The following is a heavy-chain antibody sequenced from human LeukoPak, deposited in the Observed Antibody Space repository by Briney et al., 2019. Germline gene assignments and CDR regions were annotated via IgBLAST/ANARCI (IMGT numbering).Heavy chain of an antibody. D-gene: IGHD5-24*01. J-gene: IGHJ3*02. CDR2: IKQDGSDK. CDR1: RFTFSNYW. V-gene: IGHV3-7*01. Sequence: PGGSLRLSCAASRFTFSNYWMSWVRQAPGKGLEWVANIKQDGSDKYYVDSLKGRFTISRDNAKNSLYLQMNSLRAEDTAVYYCARRWRSAFDIWGQGTMVTVSS. CDR3: ARRWRSAFDI.